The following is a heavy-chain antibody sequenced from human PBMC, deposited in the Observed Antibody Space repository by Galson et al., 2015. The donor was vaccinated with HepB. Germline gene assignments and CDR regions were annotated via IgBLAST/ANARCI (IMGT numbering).Heavy chain of an antibody. CDR3: YAVSSTSCYGSECGFDI. Sequence: SLRLSCAASGFTFSNAWMNWVRQAPGKGLEWVGRIKSKTDGGTTDYAAPVKGRFTISRDDSKNTLYLQMNSLKTEDTAVYYCYAVSSTSCYGSECGFDIWGQGTMVTVSS. CDR2: IKSKTDGGTT. J-gene: IGHJ3*02. D-gene: IGHD2-2*01. V-gene: IGHV3-15*07. CDR1: GFTFSNAW.